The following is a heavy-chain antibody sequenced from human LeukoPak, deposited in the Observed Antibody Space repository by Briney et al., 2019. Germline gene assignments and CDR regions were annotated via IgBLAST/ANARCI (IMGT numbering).Heavy chain of an antibody. CDR2: SGPGGTT. CDR1: GFTFSSYG. J-gene: IGHJ4*02. D-gene: IGHD1-26*01. CDR3: AKKAVGNNPYDY. V-gene: IGHV3-23*01. Sequence: GGSLRLSCAASGFTFSSYGMHWVRQAPGKGLEWVAVSGPGGTTYYADSVKGRFTISRDDSKNTLYLHMNSLRAEDTALYYCAKKAVGNNPYDYWGQGTLVTVSS.